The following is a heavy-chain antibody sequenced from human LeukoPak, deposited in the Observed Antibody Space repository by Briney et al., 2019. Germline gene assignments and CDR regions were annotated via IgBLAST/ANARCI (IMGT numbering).Heavy chain of an antibody. CDR3: ARGSPITIFEYYGMDV. D-gene: IGHD3-3*01. CDR1: GFTFSDYY. Sequence: PGGSLRLSCAASGFTFSDYYMSWIRQAPGKGLEWVSYISSSGSTIYYADSAKGRFTISRDNAKNSLYLQMNSLRAEDTAVYYCARGSPITIFEYYGMDVWGQGTTVTVSS. CDR2: ISSSGSTI. J-gene: IGHJ6*02. V-gene: IGHV3-11*01.